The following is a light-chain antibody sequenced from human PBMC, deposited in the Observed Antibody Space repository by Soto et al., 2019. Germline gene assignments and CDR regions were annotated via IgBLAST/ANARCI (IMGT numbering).Light chain of an antibody. J-gene: IGKJ1*01. V-gene: IGKV1-39*01. Sequence: DIQMTQSPSSLSASLGDRVTITCRASQSITNYLNWYQQKPGKAPKLLIYGASSLQSGVPSRFSGSGSGTDFTLTISSLQPEDFATYYCQQSYKTPRTFGQGTKVEIK. CDR1: QSITNY. CDR2: GAS. CDR3: QQSYKTPRT.